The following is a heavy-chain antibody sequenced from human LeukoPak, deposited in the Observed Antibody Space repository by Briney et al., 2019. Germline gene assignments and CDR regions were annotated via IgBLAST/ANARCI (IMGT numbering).Heavy chain of an antibody. Sequence: SETLSLTCTVSSGSIISNNDYWGWIRQPPGKGLEWIANIHYSGSTYYNPSLKSRVTISVDTSRNLFSLRLSSLTPADTAVYYCARILARQFTSFSDSSPYTYYYMDVWGKGTTVTVSS. CDR1: SGSIISNNDY. V-gene: IGHV4-39*07. J-gene: IGHJ6*03. CDR3: ARILARQFTSFSDSSPYTYYYMDV. CDR2: IHYSGST. D-gene: IGHD2/OR15-2a*01.